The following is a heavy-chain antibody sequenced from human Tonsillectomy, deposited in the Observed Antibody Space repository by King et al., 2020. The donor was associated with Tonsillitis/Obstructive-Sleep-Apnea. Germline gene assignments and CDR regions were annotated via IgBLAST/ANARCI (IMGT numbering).Heavy chain of an antibody. D-gene: IGHD6-13*01. V-gene: IGHV3-21*01. CDR1: GFTFSSYS. Sequence: VQLVESGGGLVKPGGSLRLSCAPSGFTFSSYSMNWVRQAPGKGLEWVSFVSSSSSYIYYADSVKGRFTISRDNAKNSLYLQMNSLRGEDTAVYYCAREKAGTDPLDYYYYMDVWGKGTTVTVSS. CDR3: AREKAGTDPLDYYYYMDV. J-gene: IGHJ6*03. CDR2: VSSSSSYI.